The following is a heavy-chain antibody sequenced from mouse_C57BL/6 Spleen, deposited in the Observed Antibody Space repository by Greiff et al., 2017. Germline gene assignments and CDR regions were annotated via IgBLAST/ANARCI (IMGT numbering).Heavy chain of an antibody. J-gene: IGHJ2*01. CDR1: GYTFTSYW. CDR3: ATGGGTYGFDY. D-gene: IGHD5-1*01. V-gene: IGHV1-64*01. CDR2: IHPDSGST. Sequence: VQVQQPGAELVKPGASVKLSCKASGYTFTSYWMHWVKQRPGQGLEWIGMIHPDSGSTNYNEKFKRKATLTGDKSSSTAYMQLSSPTSEDSAVYYCATGGGTYGFDYWGHGTTLTVSS.